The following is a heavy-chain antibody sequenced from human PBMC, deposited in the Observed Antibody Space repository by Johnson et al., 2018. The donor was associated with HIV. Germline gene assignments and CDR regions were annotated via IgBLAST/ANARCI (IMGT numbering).Heavy chain of an antibody. J-gene: IGHJ3*02. CDR3: ARDGDEFGDGYNPTEI. Sequence: QVQLVESGGGVVQPGRSLRLSCAASGFTFSSYAMHWVRQAPGKGLEWVAVISYDGSNKYYADSVKGRFTISRDNSKNTLYLQMNSLRAEDTAVSYCARDGDEFGDGYNPTEIWGQGTMVTVSS. D-gene: IGHD5-24*01. V-gene: IGHV3-30-3*01. CDR2: ISYDGSNK. CDR1: GFTFSSYA.